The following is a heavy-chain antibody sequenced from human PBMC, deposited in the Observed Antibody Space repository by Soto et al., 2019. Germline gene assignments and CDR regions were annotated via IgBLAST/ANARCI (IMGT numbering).Heavy chain of an antibody. Sequence: PGGALRLSCAASGFTFSSYGMHWVRQAPGKELEWVAVISYDGSNKYYADSVKGQFTISRDNSKNTLYLQMNSLRAEDTAVYHCAPGGVAAAGTRWFDPWGQGTLVTVSS. V-gene: IGHV3-30*03. J-gene: IGHJ5*02. CDR2: ISYDGSNK. CDR3: APGGVAAAGTRWFDP. CDR1: GFTFSSYG. D-gene: IGHD6-13*01.